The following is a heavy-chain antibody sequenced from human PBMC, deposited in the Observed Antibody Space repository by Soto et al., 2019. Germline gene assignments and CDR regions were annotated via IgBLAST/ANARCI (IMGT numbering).Heavy chain of an antibody. CDR3: AKDGDSSSRPLDF. Sequence: EVQLSESGGGLVQPGGSLRLSCAAFGFTFSRYAMSWVRQAPGKGLEWVSAISGSGDSTYYAGSVKGRFTMSRDNSKDTVYLQMDSLSAEDTAVYYCAKDGDSSSRPLDFWGQGSLVTVSS. CDR2: ISGSGDST. J-gene: IGHJ4*02. D-gene: IGHD6-13*01. V-gene: IGHV3-23*01. CDR1: GFTFSRYA.